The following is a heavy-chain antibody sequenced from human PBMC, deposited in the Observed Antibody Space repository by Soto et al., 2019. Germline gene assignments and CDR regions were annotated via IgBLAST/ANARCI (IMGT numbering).Heavy chain of an antibody. CDR3: AKDHKRGYSGYGSVYGMDV. V-gene: IGHV3-30-3*02. Sequence: PWWCLRLGCAACGFTVSGYVLHLVRQAPGKGLEWVALISYDGSDKNYGDSVKGRFTISRDNSKNSLYLQMNSLRTEDTALYYCAKDHKRGYSGYGSVYGMDVWGQGTTVTVSS. J-gene: IGHJ6*02. CDR1: GFTVSGYV. D-gene: IGHD5-12*01. CDR2: ISYDGSDK.